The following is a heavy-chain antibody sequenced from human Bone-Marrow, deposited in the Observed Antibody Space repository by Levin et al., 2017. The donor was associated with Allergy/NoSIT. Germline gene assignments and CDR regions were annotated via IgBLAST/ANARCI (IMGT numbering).Heavy chain of an antibody. CDR1: GFTFDDYA. CDR3: TKSRVDIARHDAFDI. CDR2: INWNSATI. Sequence: SCAASGFTFDDYAMHWVRQAPGKGLEWVSGINWNSATIGYADSVKGRFTISRDNAKNSLFLQMNRLTGEDTALYYCTKSRVDIARHDAFDIWGRETRVTVSS. D-gene: IGHD5-24*01. J-gene: IGHJ3*02. V-gene: IGHV3-9*01.